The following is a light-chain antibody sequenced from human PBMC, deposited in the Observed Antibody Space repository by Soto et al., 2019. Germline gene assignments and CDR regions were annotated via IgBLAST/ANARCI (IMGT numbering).Light chain of an antibody. CDR3: SSYTSSSTWV. Sequence: QSVLTQPASVSGSPGQSINISCTGTSSDVGGYNYVSWYQQHPGKAPKLMIYEVSNRPSGVSNRFSGSKSGNTASLTISGRQAEDEADYYCSSYTSSSTWVFGGGTKLTVL. V-gene: IGLV2-14*01. J-gene: IGLJ3*02. CDR1: SSDVGGYNY. CDR2: EVS.